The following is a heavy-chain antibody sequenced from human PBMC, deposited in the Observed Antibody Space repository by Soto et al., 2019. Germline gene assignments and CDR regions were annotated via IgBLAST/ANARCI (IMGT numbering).Heavy chain of an antibody. D-gene: IGHD3-22*01. Sequence: SLRLSCAASGFTFSSYAMHWVRQAPGKGLEWVAVISYDGSNKYYADSVKGRFTISRDNSKNTLYLQMNSLRAEDTAVYYCARDQYDSSGYLDYWGQGTLVTVS. CDR3: ARDQYDSSGYLDY. CDR1: GFTFSSYA. CDR2: ISYDGSNK. V-gene: IGHV3-30-3*01. J-gene: IGHJ4*02.